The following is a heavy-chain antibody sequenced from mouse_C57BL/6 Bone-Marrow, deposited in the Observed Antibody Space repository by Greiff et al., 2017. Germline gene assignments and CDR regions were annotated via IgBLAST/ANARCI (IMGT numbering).Heavy chain of an antibody. CDR3: ARWLLLDY. CDR1: GYAFSSSW. Sequence: LVESGPELVKPGASVKISCKASGYAFSSSWMNWVKQRPGKGLEWIGRIYPGDGDTYYNGKFKGKATLTADKSSSTAYMRLSSLTSEVSAVYFCARWLLLDYWGQGTTLTVSS. CDR2: IYPGDGDT. J-gene: IGHJ2*01. D-gene: IGHD2-3*01. V-gene: IGHV1-82*01.